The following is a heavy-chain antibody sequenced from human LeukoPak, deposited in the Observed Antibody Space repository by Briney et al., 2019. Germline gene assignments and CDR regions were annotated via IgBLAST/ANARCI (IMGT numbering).Heavy chain of an antibody. J-gene: IGHJ4*02. V-gene: IGHV1-2*02. CDR2: INPNSGGT. CDR3: ARGRQWVGATKGDY. CDR1: GYTFTGYY. D-gene: IGHD1-26*01. Sequence: ASVKVSCKASGYTFTGYYMHWVRQAPGQGLEWMGWINPNSGGTNYAQKFQGRVTMTRDTSISTAYMELSRLRSDDTAVYYCARGRQWVGATKGDYRGQGTLVTVSS.